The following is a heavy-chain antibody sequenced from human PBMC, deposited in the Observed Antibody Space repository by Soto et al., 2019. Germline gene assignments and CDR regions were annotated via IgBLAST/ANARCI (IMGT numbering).Heavy chain of an antibody. CDR2: ISYTGANQ. J-gene: IGHJ4*02. V-gene: IGHV3-30-3*01. CDR3: ARDAFIDCRGAYYDH. Sequence: QVRLVESGGGAVQPGDSLRLSCDASGFTFSTYALHWVRQAPGKGLEWVAFISYTGANQYYADSVKGRFTVSRDNSKNIASRQMTSLKPYYSDVYYCARDAFIDCRGAYYDHWGQGTLVSVSS. D-gene: IGHD3-10*01. CDR1: GFTFSTYA.